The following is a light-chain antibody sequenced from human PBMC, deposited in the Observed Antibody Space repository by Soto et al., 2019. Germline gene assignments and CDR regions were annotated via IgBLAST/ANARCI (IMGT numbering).Light chain of an antibody. CDR3: QQANTFPIT. CDR2: AAS. V-gene: IGKV1-12*01. J-gene: IGKJ5*01. Sequence: THITHSPSSVSASEGDRVTITCRASQGISSWLAWYQQKPGKAPNLLIYAASRLQSGVPSRFSGSGSGTDFTLTISSLQPEDFATYYCQQANTFPITFGQGTRLEI. CDR1: QGISSW.